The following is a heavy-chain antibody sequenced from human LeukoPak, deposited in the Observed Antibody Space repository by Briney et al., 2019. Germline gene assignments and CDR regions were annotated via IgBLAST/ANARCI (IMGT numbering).Heavy chain of an antibody. Sequence: WASVKVSCKASGYTFTGYYMHGVRQAPGQGIEWMEWINPNSGGTNYAQKVQGRVTMTRDTSISTAYMELSRLRSDDTAVYYCARDRAYCSGGSCFYYFDYWGQGTLVTVSS. V-gene: IGHV1-2*02. CDR2: INPNSGGT. D-gene: IGHD2-15*01. CDR1: GYTFTGYY. J-gene: IGHJ4*02. CDR3: ARDRAYCSGGSCFYYFDY.